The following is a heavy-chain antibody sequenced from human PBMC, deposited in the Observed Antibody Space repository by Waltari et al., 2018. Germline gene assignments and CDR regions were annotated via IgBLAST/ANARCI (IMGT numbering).Heavy chain of an antibody. Sequence: LQLQESGPGLVKPSETLSLTCTVSGYSISSTTYPWAWVRQPPGEGLEWIATISYGGSTYYKPSLKSRVTISIDTSKNHYSLVLTSVTAADTAVYYCARRSRDSSGHFYSDYWGQGTLVAVSS. J-gene: IGHJ4*02. D-gene: IGHD3-22*01. CDR2: ISYGGST. CDR1: GYSISSTTYP. V-gene: IGHV4-39*02. CDR3: ARRSRDSSGHFYSDY.